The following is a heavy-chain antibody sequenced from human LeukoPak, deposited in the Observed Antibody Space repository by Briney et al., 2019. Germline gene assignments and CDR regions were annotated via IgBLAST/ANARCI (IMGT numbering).Heavy chain of an antibody. D-gene: IGHD6-13*01. V-gene: IGHV3-23*01. CDR2: ISGSGDTT. CDR1: GFTFSSYA. Sequence: GGSLRLSCAASGFTFSSYAMGWVHQTPGKGLEWVSAISGSGDTTYYADSVKGRFTISRDNSKNTLCLQMNSLRAEDTAVYYRAKVGPYSSSWFDLYHYSMDVWGQGTTVTVSS. J-gene: IGHJ6*02. CDR3: AKVGPYSSSWFDLYHYSMDV.